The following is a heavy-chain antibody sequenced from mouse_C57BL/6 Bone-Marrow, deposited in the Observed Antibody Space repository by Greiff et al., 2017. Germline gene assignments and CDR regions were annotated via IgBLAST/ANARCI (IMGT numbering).Heavy chain of an antibody. CDR2: IYPSDSDT. Sequence: QVQLQQPGPDLVKPGASVYVSCKVSGYTFTSYWMHWVKQRPCQGLEWIWRIYPSDSDTNYNQKFTGKATLTVDRSSSTAYMQLSSLTSEDSAVYYCAPWGFAYWGQGTLVTVSA. CDR3: APWGFAY. V-gene: IGHV1-74*01. CDR1: GYTFTSYW. J-gene: IGHJ3*01.